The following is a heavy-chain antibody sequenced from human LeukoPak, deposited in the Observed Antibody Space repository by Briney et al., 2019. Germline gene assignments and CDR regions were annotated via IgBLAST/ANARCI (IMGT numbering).Heavy chain of an antibody. CDR3: ARDGYYGSGPPDY. Sequence: SETLSLTCTVSGGSVSSGGYYWSWIRQHPGKGLEWIGYIYYSGSTYYNPSLKSRVTISVDTSKNQFSLKLSSVTAADTAVYYCARDGYYGSGPPDYWGQGTLVTVSS. D-gene: IGHD3-10*01. CDR2: IYYSGST. J-gene: IGHJ4*02. CDR1: GGSVSSGGYY. V-gene: IGHV4-31*03.